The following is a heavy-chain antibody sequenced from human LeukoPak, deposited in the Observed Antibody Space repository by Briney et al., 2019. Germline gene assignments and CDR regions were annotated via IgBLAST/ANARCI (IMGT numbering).Heavy chain of an antibody. D-gene: IGHD3-9*01. V-gene: IGHV4-61*02. J-gene: IGHJ5*02. CDR3: AREEYYDILTGFLRGSNWFDP. Sequence: SETLSLTCTVSGGSFSSGSSYWSWIRQPAGKGLEWIGRIYTSETTNYNPSLKSRVNMSVDTSKNQSSLKLSSVTAADTAVYYCAREEYYDILTGFLRGSNWFDPWGQGTLVTVSS. CDR2: IYTSETT. CDR1: GGSFSSGSSY.